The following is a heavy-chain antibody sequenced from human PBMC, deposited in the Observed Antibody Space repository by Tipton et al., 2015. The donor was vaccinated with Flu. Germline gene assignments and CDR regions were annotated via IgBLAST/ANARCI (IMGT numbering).Heavy chain of an antibody. V-gene: IGHV3-53*01. Sequence: SLRLSCAASGFTVSSNYMSWVRQAPGKGLEWVSVIYSGGSTYYADSVKGRFTISRDNSKNTLYLQMNSLRAEDTAVYYCARDGSVTTALGGFDYWGQGTLVTVSS. J-gene: IGHJ4*02. D-gene: IGHD4-11*01. CDR2: IYSGGST. CDR1: GFTVSSNY. CDR3: ARDGSVTTALGGFDY.